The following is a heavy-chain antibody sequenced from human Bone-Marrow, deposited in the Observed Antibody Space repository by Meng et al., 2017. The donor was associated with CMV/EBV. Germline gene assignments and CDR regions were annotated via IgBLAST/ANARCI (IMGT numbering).Heavy chain of an antibody. V-gene: IGHV1-2*02. Sequence: ASVKVSCKASGYTFTGYYMHWVRQAPGQGLEWMGWFNPNSGGTNYAQKFQGRATMTRDTSISTAYMELSSLRSEDTAVYYCAREKSIAARLGMDVWGQGTTVTVSS. CDR1: GYTFTGYY. D-gene: IGHD6-6*01. CDR3: AREKSIAARLGMDV. CDR2: FNPNSGGT. J-gene: IGHJ6*02.